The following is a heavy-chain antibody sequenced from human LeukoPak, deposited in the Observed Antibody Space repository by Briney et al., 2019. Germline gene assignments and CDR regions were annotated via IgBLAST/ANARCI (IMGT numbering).Heavy chain of an antibody. CDR3: VRDRVNGFDP. V-gene: IGHV4-61*01. J-gene: IGHJ5*02. CDR2: ISSSGST. CDR1: GGSVNSGNYF. Sequence: PSETLSLTCTVSGGSVNSGNYFWSWIRQPPGKGLEWIGYISSSGSTKYNPSLKSRVTISADTSKNQFSLKLTSVTAADTAVYYCVRDRVNGFDPWGQGTLVTVSS.